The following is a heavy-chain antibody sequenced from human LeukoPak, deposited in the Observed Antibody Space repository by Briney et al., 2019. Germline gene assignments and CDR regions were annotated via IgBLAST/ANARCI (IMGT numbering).Heavy chain of an antibody. J-gene: IGHJ3*02. Sequence: PWGSLRLSCAASGFTVSSNYMSWVRQAPGKGLEWVSVIYSGGSTYYADSVKGRFTISRDNSKNTLYLQMNSLRAEGTAVYYCARDTYYYDSSGYPPLHDAFDIWGQGTMVTVSS. CDR1: GFTVSSNY. CDR2: IYSGGST. CDR3: ARDTYYYDSSGYPPLHDAFDI. V-gene: IGHV3-53*01. D-gene: IGHD3-22*01.